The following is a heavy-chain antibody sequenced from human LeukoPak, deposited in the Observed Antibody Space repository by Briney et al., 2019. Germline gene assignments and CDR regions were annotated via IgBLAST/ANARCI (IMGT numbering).Heavy chain of an antibody. CDR3: ARALVRATMVWYFDL. CDR1: GFTFSDAW. J-gene: IGHJ2*01. V-gene: IGHV4-34*01. Sequence: GSLRLSCAASGFTFSDAWMNWVRQAPGKGLEWIGEISHSGSTNYSPSLKSRVTISVDTSKNQFSLNLSSVTAADTAVYCCARALVRATMVWYFDLWGRGTLVTVSS. D-gene: IGHD5-12*01. CDR2: ISHSGST.